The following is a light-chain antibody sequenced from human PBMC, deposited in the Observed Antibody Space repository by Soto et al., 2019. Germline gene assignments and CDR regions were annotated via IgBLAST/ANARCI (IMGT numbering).Light chain of an antibody. V-gene: IGKV1-39*01. CDR2: AAS. CDR1: QSITSY. CDR3: QQSFSTLGWT. J-gene: IGKJ1*01. Sequence: DIQMTQSPSSLSASAGDRVTITCRASQSITSYLNWYLQKPGKAPELLIHAASRLQSGVPSRFSGSGSGTDFTLTISNLQPDDFATYYCQQSFSTLGWTFGQGTKVDIK.